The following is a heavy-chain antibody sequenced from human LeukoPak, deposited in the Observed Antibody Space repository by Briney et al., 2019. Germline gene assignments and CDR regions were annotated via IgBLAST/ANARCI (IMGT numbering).Heavy chain of an antibody. D-gene: IGHD2/OR15-2a*01. CDR3: ARDLSAAYGAGAFDI. V-gene: IGHV4-34*01. CDR2: INHSGST. Sequence: SETLSLTCAVYGGSFSGYYWSWIRQPPGKGLEWIGEINHSGSTNYNPSLKSRVTMSVDTSKNQFSLKLSSVTAADTAVYYCARDLSAAYGAGAFDIWGQGTMVTVSS. CDR1: GGSFSGYY. J-gene: IGHJ3*02.